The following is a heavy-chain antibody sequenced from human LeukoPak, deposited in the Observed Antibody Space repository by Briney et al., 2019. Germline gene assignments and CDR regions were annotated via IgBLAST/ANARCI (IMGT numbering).Heavy chain of an antibody. CDR3: ARGTMIVVVNWFDP. D-gene: IGHD3-22*01. J-gene: IGHJ5*02. CDR1: GGSFSGYY. CDR2: INHSGNT. Sequence: SETLSLTCAVYGGSFSGYYWSWIRQPPGKGLEWIGEINHSGNTNYNPSLKSRVTISVDTSKNQFSLKLSSVTAADTAVYYCARGTMIVVVNWFDPWGQGTLVTVSS. V-gene: IGHV4-34*01.